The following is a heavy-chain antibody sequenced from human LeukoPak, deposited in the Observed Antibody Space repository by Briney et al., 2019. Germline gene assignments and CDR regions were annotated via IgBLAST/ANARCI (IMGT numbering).Heavy chain of an antibody. Sequence: GGSLRLSCAASGFTFSSYAMHWVRQAPGKGLEWVSGISWNSDTIGYADSVKGRFTISRDNAKNSLYLQMNSLRGEDMAFYYCAKDSSSSAMGYFDYWGQGTLVTVSS. CDR1: GFTFSSYA. J-gene: IGHJ4*02. CDR2: ISWNSDTI. D-gene: IGHD6-6*01. V-gene: IGHV3-9*03. CDR3: AKDSSSSAMGYFDY.